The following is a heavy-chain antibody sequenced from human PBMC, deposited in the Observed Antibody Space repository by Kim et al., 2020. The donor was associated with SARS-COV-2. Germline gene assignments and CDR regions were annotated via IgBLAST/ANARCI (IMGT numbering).Heavy chain of an antibody. CDR1: GGSFSGYY. D-gene: IGHD4-17*01. CDR2: INHSGST. J-gene: IGHJ4*02. Sequence: SETLSLTCAVYGGSFSGYYWSWIRQPPGKGLEWIGEINHSGSTNYNPSLKSRVTISVDTSKNQFSLKLSSVTAAVTAVYYCSIAFIGTTVTGDYWGQGTLVTVSS. V-gene: IGHV4-34*01. CDR3: SIAFIGTTVTGDY.